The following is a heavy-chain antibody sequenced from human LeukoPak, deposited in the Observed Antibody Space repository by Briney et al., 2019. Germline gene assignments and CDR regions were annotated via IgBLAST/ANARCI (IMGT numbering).Heavy chain of an antibody. CDR1: GFTFSSYS. J-gene: IGHJ4*02. CDR3: ANYDRGYSTY. D-gene: IGHD5-12*01. CDR2: ISSSSSYI. V-gene: IGHV3-21*01. Sequence: GGSLRLSCAASGFTFSSYSMNWVRQAPGKGLEWVSSISSSSSYIYYADSVKGRFTISRDNSKNTLFLQMNSLRTEDTAVYYCANYDRGYSTYWGQGTLVTASS.